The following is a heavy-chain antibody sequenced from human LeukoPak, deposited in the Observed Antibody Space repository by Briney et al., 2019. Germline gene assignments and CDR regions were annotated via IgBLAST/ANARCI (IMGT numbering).Heavy chain of an antibody. J-gene: IGHJ3*02. V-gene: IGHV3-7*01. Sequence: PGGSLRLSCAASGFTFSSYWMSWVRQAPGKGLEWVAHIKQDGSEKYYVDSVKGRFTISRDNAKNSLYLQMNSLRDEDTAVYFCARVCSTSCYDAFDIWGQGTMVTVSS. CDR3: ARVCSTSCYDAFDI. CDR1: GFTFSSYW. D-gene: IGHD2-2*01. CDR2: IKQDGSEK.